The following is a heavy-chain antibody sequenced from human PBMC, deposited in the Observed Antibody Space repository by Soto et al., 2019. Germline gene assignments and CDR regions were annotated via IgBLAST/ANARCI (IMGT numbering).Heavy chain of an antibody. Sequence: GGSLRLSCAASGFTFSRDGMSWVRQAPGKGLEWVSLITDNGGSTYYADSVKGRFTISRDNTKNTLFLQVNSLRAEDTAVYYCAKERATTTAFDYWGQGALVTVSS. J-gene: IGHJ4*02. CDR3: AKERATTTAFDY. CDR2: ITDNGGST. V-gene: IGHV3-23*01. D-gene: IGHD4-17*01. CDR1: GFTFSRDG.